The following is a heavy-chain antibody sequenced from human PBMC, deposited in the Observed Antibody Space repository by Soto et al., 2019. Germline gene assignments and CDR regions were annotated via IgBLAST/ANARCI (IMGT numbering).Heavy chain of an antibody. CDR3: ASCMTIFGVVIKDCPFDY. CDR2: IIPIFGTA. V-gene: IGHV1-69*12. Sequence: QVQLVQSGAEVKKPGSSVKVSCKASGGTFSSYAISWVRQAPGQGLEWMGGIIPIFGTANYAQKFQGRVTVPADESTSTAYMELSSLRSEDTAVYYCASCMTIFGVVIKDCPFDYWGQGTLVTVSS. CDR1: GGTFSSYA. D-gene: IGHD3-3*01. J-gene: IGHJ4*02.